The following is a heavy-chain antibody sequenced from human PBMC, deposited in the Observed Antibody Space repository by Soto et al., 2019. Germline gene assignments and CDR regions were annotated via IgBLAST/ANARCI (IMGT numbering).Heavy chain of an antibody. V-gene: IGHV4-34*01. J-gene: IGHJ5*02. CDR2: INHSEST. CDR3: ARVGFKSFGELLERWFDP. D-gene: IGHD3-10*01. CDR1: GGSFSGYY. Sequence: PSETLSLTCAVYGGSFSGYYWSWIRQPPGKGLEWIGEINHSESTNYNPSLKSRVTISVDTSKNQFSLKLSSVTAADTAVYYCARVGFKSFGELLERWFDPWGQGTLVTVSS.